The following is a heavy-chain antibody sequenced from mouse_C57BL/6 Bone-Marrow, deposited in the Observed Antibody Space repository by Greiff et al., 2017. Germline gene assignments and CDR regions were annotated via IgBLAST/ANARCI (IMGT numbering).Heavy chain of an antibody. J-gene: IGHJ3*01. CDR2: IYPGDGDT. CDR3: ALYDWFAY. V-gene: IGHV1-80*01. CDR1: GYAFSSYW. D-gene: IGHD2-3*01. Sequence: VQLQQSGAELVKPGASVKISCKASGYAFSSYWMNWVKQRPGKGLAWIGQIYPGDGDTNYNGKFKGKATLTAAKSSSTAYMQLSSLTSEDAAVYFCALYDWFAYWGQGTLVTVSA.